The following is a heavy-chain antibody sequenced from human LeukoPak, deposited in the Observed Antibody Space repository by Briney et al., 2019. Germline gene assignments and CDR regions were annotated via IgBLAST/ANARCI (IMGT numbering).Heavy chain of an antibody. V-gene: IGHV3-23*01. CDR2: ISGRGAST. Sequence: GGSLRLSCVASGFTFSIYAMTWVRQAPGKGLEWVSAISGRGASTYYADSVRGRFTISRDNSKDTLYLQMNSLRAEDTAVYYCAKIEVYSGTYRGFFESWGQGTLVTVSS. J-gene: IGHJ4*02. CDR3: AKIEVYSGTYRGFFES. CDR1: GFTFSIYA. D-gene: IGHD1-26*01.